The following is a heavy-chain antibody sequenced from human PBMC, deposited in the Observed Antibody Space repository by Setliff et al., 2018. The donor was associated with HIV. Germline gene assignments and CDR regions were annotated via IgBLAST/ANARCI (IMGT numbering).Heavy chain of an antibody. CDR2: INPYTRDT. CDR3: ARDRDHDFDH. CDR1: GYTFNDYY. V-gene: IGHV1-2*02. J-gene: IGHJ4*02. Sequence: ASVKVSCKASGYTFNDYYIHWVRQAPGQGLEWMAWINPYTRDTNYVQKFQGRVTVTRDTSISTIYMELSGLRSDDTAVYYCARDRDHDFDHWGQGTLVTVSS.